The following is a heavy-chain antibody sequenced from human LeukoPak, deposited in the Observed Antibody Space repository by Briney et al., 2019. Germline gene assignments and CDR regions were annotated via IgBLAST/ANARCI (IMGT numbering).Heavy chain of an antibody. Sequence: GGSLRLPCAASGFTFSSHGMHWVRQAPGKGLEWVAVISYDGSNKYYADSVKGRFTISRDNSKNTLYLQMNSLRAEDTAVYYCAKGDSSGYSPDYWGQGTLVTVSS. CDR3: AKGDSSGYSPDY. V-gene: IGHV3-30*18. CDR1: GFTFSSHG. D-gene: IGHD3-22*01. J-gene: IGHJ4*02. CDR2: ISYDGSNK.